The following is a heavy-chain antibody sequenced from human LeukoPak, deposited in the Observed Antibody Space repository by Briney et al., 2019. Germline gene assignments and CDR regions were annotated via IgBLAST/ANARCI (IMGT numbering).Heavy chain of an antibody. J-gene: IGHJ4*02. CDR2: ISSSSSHI. D-gene: IGHD3-10*01. CDR1: GFTFSSYS. CDR3: ARYDGGSGPFDY. Sequence: GGSLRLSCAASGFTFSSYSMNWVRQAPGKGLEWVSSISSSSSHIYYADSVKGRFTISRDNAKNTLYLQMNSLRAEDTAVYYCARYDGGSGPFDYWGQGTLVTVSS. V-gene: IGHV3-21*04.